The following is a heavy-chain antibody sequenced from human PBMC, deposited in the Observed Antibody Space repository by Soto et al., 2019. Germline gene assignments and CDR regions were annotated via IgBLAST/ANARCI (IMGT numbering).Heavy chain of an antibody. J-gene: IGHJ4*02. CDR1: GYTFTSYD. V-gene: IGHV1-8*01. D-gene: IGHD4-17*01. CDR2: MNPNSGNT. Sequence: QVQLVQSGAEVKKPGASVKVSCKASGYTFTSYDINWVRQATGQGLEWMGWMNPNSGNTGYAQKFQGRVTMTSYAAISTAYMVLRSLTSEDTAVYYCARTLYGDNVDYWGQGTLVTVSS. CDR3: ARTLYGDNVDY.